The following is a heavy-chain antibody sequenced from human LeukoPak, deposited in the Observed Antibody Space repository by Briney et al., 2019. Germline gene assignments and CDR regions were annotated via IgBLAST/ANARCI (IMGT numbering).Heavy chain of an antibody. V-gene: IGHV3-23*01. CDR1: GFTFSSYA. J-gene: IGHJ3*02. D-gene: IGHD3-22*01. CDR2: ISGSGGST. CDR3: AKDSSGYYRGGDADAFDI. Sequence: PGGSLRLSCAASGFTFSSYAMSWVRQAPGKGLEWVSAISGSGGSTYYADSVKGRFTISRDNSKNTLYLQMNSLRAEDTAVYYCAKDSSGYYRGGDADAFDIWGQGTMVTVSS.